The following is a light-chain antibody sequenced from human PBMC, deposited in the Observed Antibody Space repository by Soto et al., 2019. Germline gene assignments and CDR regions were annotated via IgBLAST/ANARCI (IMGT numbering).Light chain of an antibody. V-gene: IGLV3-21*02. Sequence: SYELTQPPSVSVAPGQTARITCGGNKIGSKSVHWYQQKPGQAPVLVVFDDSDRPSGIPERFSGSNSGNTATLTISRVEVGDEADYYCQVWDSSTDQNVVFGGGTKLTVL. J-gene: IGLJ2*01. CDR3: QVWDSSTDQNVV. CDR2: DDS. CDR1: KIGSKS.